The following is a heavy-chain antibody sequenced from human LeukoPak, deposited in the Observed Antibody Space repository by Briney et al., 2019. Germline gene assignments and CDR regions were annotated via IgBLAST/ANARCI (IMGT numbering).Heavy chain of an antibody. CDR3: AKYSGYYYSHAFDI. V-gene: IGHV3-23*01. J-gene: IGHJ3*02. CDR2: VNGPGGST. Sequence: GGSLRLSCAASGFPFSSFAMSWVRQAPGKGLEWVSSVNGPGGSTWYADSVKGRFTISRDSSKNTLFLQMNSLRAEDTAVYYCAKYSGYYYSHAFDIWGQGTMVTVSS. D-gene: IGHD3-22*01. CDR1: GFPFSSFA.